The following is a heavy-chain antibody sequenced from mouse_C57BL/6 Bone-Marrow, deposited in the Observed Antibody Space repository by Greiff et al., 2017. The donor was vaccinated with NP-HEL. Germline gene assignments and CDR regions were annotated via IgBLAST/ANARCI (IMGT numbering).Heavy chain of an antibody. J-gene: IGHJ2*01. CDR2: IDPENGDT. V-gene: IGHV14-4*01. CDR3: TSPIHITTVVAK. D-gene: IGHD1-1*01. Sequence: VQLQQSGAELVRPGASVKLSCTASGFNIKDDYMHWVKQRPEQGLEWIGWIDPENGDTEYASKFQGKATITADTSSNTAYLQLSSLTSEDTAVYYCTSPIHITTVVAKGGQGTTLTVSS. CDR1: GFNIKDDY.